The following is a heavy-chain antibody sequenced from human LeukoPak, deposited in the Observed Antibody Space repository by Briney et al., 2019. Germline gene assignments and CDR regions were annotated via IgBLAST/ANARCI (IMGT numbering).Heavy chain of an antibody. CDR3: ARGGFYGHPFDF. CDR2: IYYSGAT. Sequence: PSETLSLTCTVSGGSISDSIYYCGWIRQPPGKGLEWIGSIYYSGATYYSPSLESRVTISVDTSNNQVSLNLNSVTAADTAIYFCARGGFYGHPFDFGGQGTLVTVSS. V-gene: IGHV4-39*07. D-gene: IGHD3-10*01. J-gene: IGHJ4*02. CDR1: GGSISDSIYY.